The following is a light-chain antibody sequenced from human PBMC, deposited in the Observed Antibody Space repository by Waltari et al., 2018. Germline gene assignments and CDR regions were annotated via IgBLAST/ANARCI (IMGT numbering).Light chain of an antibody. V-gene: IGLV1-47*01. Sequence: QSLVTQSPSASGTPGQRETISCSGGSSNVEIKYVYWYQQFPGAAPKLLIYRSDQRPSGVPDRFSGSKSATSASLAVSGLRSEDEAAYYCAVWDDSLSGPVFGGGTKLTVL. CDR3: AVWDDSLSGPV. CDR2: RSD. J-gene: IGLJ2*01. CDR1: SSNVEIKY.